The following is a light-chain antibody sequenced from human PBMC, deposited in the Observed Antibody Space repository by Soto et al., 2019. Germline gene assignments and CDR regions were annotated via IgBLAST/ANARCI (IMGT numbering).Light chain of an antibody. V-gene: IGKV4-1*01. J-gene: IGKJ2*01. CDR1: QSVLYSSNNKNH. CDR3: QQYYSTPYT. CDR2: WAS. Sequence: DIVMTQSPDSLAVSLGERAAANCKSSQSVLYSSNNKNHLAWYQQKPGQPPKLLIYWASTRESGVPDRFSGSGSGTDFTLTISSLQAEDVAVYYCQQYYSTPYTFGQGTKLEIK.